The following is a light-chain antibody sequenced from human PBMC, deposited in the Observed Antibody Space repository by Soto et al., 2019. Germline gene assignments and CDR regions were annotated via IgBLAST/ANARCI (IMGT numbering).Light chain of an antibody. CDR2: SAS. J-gene: IGKJ2*01. CDR3: QQYGSSPPTYT. V-gene: IGKV3-20*01. Sequence: EIVLTQSPGTLSLSPGARATLSCRTSQSLTSSFLAWYQQKPGQAPRLLIYSASSRATGIPDRFSASGSGTDFTLTISRLEPEDFAVYYCQQYGSSPPTYTFGQGTKLEIK. CDR1: QSLTSSF.